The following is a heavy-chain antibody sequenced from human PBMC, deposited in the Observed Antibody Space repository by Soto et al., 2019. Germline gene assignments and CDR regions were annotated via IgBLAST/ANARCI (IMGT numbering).Heavy chain of an antibody. D-gene: IGHD3-10*01. V-gene: IGHV1-18*04. CDR3: ERDKMIADYGLGTYDY. CDR1: GYTLTSFV. J-gene: IGHJ4*02. Sequence: SAVKVAYQTSGYTLTSFVVSRVLQAPGQGVEWMGWLPGYNGKSKYALSLHDRVTMTADTSTSTIYMELRGLRSDDTAIYILERDKMIADYGLGTYDYWGQGTTVTVSS. CDR2: LPGYNGKS.